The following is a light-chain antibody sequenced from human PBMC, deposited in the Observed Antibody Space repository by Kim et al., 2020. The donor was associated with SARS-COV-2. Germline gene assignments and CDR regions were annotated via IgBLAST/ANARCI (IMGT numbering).Light chain of an antibody. CDR3: QQYNDWWT. Sequence: SVSPGERAPLSCRASQSVSSSLAWYQQKLGQAPRLLIYGASTRATGIPDRFSGSGSGTEFTLTISSLQSEDFAVYYCQQYNDWWTFGQGTKVDIK. CDR1: QSVSSS. CDR2: GAS. V-gene: IGKV3-15*01. J-gene: IGKJ1*01.